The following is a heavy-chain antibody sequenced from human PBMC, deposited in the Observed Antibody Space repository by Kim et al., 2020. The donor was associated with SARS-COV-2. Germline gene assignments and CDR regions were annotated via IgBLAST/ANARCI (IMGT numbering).Heavy chain of an antibody. D-gene: IGHD5-12*01. Sequence: SVKVSCKGSGDTFSSWVRQAPGQGLEWMGGIIPIFGTSTYAQKFKGRVTITADESTNTVYLEVSRLRSEDTAVYYCARMSGYDYYYFDYWGQGTLVTVSS. CDR1: GDTFSS. CDR2: IIPIFGTS. J-gene: IGHJ4*02. CDR3: ARMSGYDYYYFDY. V-gene: IGHV1-69*13.